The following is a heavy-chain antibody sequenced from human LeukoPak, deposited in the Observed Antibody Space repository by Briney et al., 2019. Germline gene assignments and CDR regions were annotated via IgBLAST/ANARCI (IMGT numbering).Heavy chain of an antibody. CDR3: ARAHRYSSSWYDH. CDR2: ISYDGSNK. D-gene: IGHD6-13*01. V-gene: IGHV3-30*04. Sequence: GGSLRLSCAASGFTFSSYAMHWVRQAPGKGLEWVAVISYDGSNKYYADSVKGRFTISRDNSKNTLYLQMNSLRAEDTAAYYCARAHRYSSSWYDHWGQGTLVTVSS. J-gene: IGHJ5*02. CDR1: GFTFSSYA.